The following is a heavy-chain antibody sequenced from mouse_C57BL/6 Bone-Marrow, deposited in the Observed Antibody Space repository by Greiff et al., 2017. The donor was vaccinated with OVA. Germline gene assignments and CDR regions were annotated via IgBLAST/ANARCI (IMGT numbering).Heavy chain of an antibody. CDR1: GYSFTSYY. CDR3: ARRAFAY. CDR2: IYPGSGNT. J-gene: IGHJ3*01. Sequence: QVQLQQSGPELVKPGASVKISCKASGYSFTSYYIHWVKQRPGQGLEWIGWIYPGSGNTKYNEKFKGKATLTADTSSSTAYMQLSSLTSEDAAVYYCARRAFAYWGQGTLVTVSA. V-gene: IGHV1-66*01. D-gene: IGHD3-1*01.